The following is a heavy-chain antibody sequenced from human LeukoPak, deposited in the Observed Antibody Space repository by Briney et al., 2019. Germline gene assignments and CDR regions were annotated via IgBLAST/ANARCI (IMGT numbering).Heavy chain of an antibody. Sequence: GGSLRLSCAASGFTFSSYWMNWVRQAPGKGLEWVSRINSDGSSTSYADSVKGRFTISRDNAKNTLYLQMNSLRAEDTAVYYCARDARYYDSSGYPGDYWGQGTLVTVSS. D-gene: IGHD3-22*01. CDR3: ARDARYYDSSGYPGDY. CDR2: INSDGSST. CDR1: GFTFSSYW. J-gene: IGHJ4*02. V-gene: IGHV3-74*01.